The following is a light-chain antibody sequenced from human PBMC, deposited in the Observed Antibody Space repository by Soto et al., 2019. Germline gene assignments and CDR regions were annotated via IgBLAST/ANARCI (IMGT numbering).Light chain of an antibody. CDR1: QSVTSNY. CDR2: GAS. J-gene: IGKJ1*01. Sequence: EIVLTQSPGTLSLSPGERATLSCGASQSVTSNYLAWYQQKPGQAPRLLIYGASRRATGVPDRFIGSGSGTDFTLTISRLKPEDFAVYYCQHYITSLTTFGQGTKVDI. V-gene: IGKV3-20*01. CDR3: QHYITSLTT.